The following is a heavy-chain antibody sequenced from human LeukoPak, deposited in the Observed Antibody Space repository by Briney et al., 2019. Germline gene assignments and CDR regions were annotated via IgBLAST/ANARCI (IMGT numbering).Heavy chain of an antibody. CDR2: INHSGST. D-gene: IGHD2-15*01. V-gene: IGHV4-34*01. Sequence: SETLSLTCAVYGGSFSGYYWSWIRQPPGKGLEWIGEINHSGSTNYNPSLKSRVTMSVDTSKNQFSLKLSSVTAADTAVYYCAREPPGGYCSGGSCYSIYYYYYGMDVWGQGTTVTVSS. CDR1: GGSFSGYY. CDR3: AREPPGGYCSGGSCYSIYYYYYGMDV. J-gene: IGHJ6*02.